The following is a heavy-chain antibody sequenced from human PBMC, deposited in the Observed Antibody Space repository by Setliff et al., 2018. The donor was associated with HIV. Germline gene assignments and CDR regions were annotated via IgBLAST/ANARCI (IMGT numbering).Heavy chain of an antibody. CDR1: DGSIRGHY. V-gene: IGHV4-59*11. CDR3: ARGAGYSYFDYYYYYMDV. D-gene: IGHD5-18*01. J-gene: IGHJ6*03. Sequence: SETLSLTCTASDGSIRGHYWSWIRQPPGKGLEWIGYVYYSGSTNYNPSLKSRVTVSVDTSKNQFSLKLTSVTAADTAVYFCARGAGYSYFDYYYYYMDVWGKGTTVT. CDR2: VYYSGST.